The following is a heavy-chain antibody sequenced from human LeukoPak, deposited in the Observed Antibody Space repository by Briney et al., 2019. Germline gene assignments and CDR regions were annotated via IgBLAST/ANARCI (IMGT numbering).Heavy chain of an antibody. D-gene: IGHD2-15*01. CDR1: GFTFSSYG. V-gene: IGHV3-30*18. CDR3: AKPPRSYCSGGSCYSNFDY. J-gene: IGHJ4*02. Sequence: PGRSLRLSCAASGFTFSSYGMHWVRQAPGKGLEWVAVISYDGSNKYYADSVKGRFTISRDNSRNTLYLQMNSLRAEDTAVYYCAKPPRSYCSGGSCYSNFDYWGQGTLVTVSS. CDR2: ISYDGSNK.